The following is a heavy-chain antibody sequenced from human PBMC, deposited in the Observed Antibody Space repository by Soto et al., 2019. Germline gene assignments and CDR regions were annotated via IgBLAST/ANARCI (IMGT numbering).Heavy chain of an antibody. D-gene: IGHD2-21*01. Sequence: PGGSLRLSCAASGFTFTSFAMHWVRQVPGKGLEWVAVISFDGSSKYSADSVKGQFTISRDNSKNTFYMEMNSARVEDTAVYYCVRGDGDRYDGHGYLGRHWGQGSLVTVSS. V-gene: IGHV3-30-3*01. CDR1: GFTFTSFA. CDR2: ISFDGSSK. J-gene: IGHJ4*02. CDR3: VRGDGDRYDGHGYLGRH.